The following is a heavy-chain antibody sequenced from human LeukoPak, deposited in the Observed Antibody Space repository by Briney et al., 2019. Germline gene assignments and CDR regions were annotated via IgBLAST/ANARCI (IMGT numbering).Heavy chain of an antibody. Sequence: GGSLRLSCAASGFTVSSNYMSWVRQAPGKGLEWVSVIYSGGSTYYADSVKGRFTISRDNSKNTLYLQMNSLRAEDTAVYYCARVRIAVAGTYFYYMDVWGKGTTVTVSS. CDR1: GFTVSSNY. CDR3: ARVRIAVAGTYFYYMDV. CDR2: IYSGGST. D-gene: IGHD6-19*01. J-gene: IGHJ6*03. V-gene: IGHV3-53*01.